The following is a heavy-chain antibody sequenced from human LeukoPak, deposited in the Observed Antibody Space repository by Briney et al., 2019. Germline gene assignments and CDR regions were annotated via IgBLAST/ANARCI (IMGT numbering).Heavy chain of an antibody. CDR2: KSYDGSDE. J-gene: IGHJ4*02. CDR3: ARDVRGGSNEEADY. V-gene: IGHV3-30*19. D-gene: IGHD1-26*01. CDR1: GFTFSSYG. Sequence: PGGSLRLSCAASGFTFSSYGMYWVRQAPGKGLEWVAVKSYDGSDEYYADSVKGRFTISRDNSKNTLYLQMNSLRPEDTAVYYCARDVRGGSNEEADYWGQGTLVTVSS.